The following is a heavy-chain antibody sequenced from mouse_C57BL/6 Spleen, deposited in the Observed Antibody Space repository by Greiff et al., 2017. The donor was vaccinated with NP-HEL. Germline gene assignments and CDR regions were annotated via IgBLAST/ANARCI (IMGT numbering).Heavy chain of an antibody. V-gene: IGHV1-80*01. CDR1: GFAFSSYW. CDR3: ARLPGYFGV. J-gene: IGHJ1*03. Sequence: GQREEEGAELVKPGASVKISCKASGFAFSSYWMNWVNQWPGKGLEWIGQIYPGDGDTYYNGKFKGKAILTADKSSSTAYMQLSSLTSEDAAVYFCARLPGYFGVWGTGTTVTVAS. CDR2: IYPGDGDT.